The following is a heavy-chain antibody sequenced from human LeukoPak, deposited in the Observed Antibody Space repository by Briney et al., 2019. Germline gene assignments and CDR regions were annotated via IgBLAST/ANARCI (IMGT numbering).Heavy chain of an antibody. CDR1: GFTFSYYW. Sequence: GGSLRLSCAASGFTFSYYWMSWVRQATGKGLEWLANINQDGSEIYYVDSVKGRFTISRDNGNTSLYLQINSLRADDTAVYYCARDQGSGVVVRTTNWYFYLWGRGTLVTVSS. D-gene: IGHD2-2*01. CDR3: ARDQGSGVVVRTTNWYFYL. V-gene: IGHV3-7*01. J-gene: IGHJ2*01. CDR2: INQDGSEI.